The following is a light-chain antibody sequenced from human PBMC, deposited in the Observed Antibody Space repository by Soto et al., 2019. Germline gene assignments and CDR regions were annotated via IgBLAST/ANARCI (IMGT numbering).Light chain of an antibody. CDR3: QQRHNWRDT. CDR2: ETS. Sequence: ETVLTQSPATVSLSPGDRATLPCRASQSVSNYLSCYQQKPGQAPRLLMYETSRRATGIPARFSGSGSGTDFTLTISSLEPEDFAVYYCQQRHNWRDTFGQGTRLEIK. CDR1: QSVSNY. V-gene: IGKV3-11*01. J-gene: IGKJ5*01.